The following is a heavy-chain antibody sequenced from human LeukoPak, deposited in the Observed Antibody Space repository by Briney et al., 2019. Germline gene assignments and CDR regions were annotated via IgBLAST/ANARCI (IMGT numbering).Heavy chain of an antibody. J-gene: IGHJ3*02. CDR2: IIPIFGTA. Sequence: SVRVSCKASGGTFSSYAISWVRQAPGQGLEWMGGIIPIFGTANYAQKFQGRVTITADESTSTVYMELTSLTSEDTAIYYCARDPGSSVGIVVVQHATDAFDIWGQGTMVTVSS. CDR3: ARDPGSSVGIVVVQHATDAFDI. V-gene: IGHV1-69*01. CDR1: GGTFSSYA. D-gene: IGHD2-15*01.